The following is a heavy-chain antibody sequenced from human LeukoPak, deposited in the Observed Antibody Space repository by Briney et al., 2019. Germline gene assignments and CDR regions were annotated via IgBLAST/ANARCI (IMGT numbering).Heavy chain of an antibody. J-gene: IGHJ5*02. V-gene: IGHV1-3*04. CDR3: ARVPTRIAARVVGEANWFDP. CDR2: INTGNGDT. D-gene: IGHD6-6*01. CDR1: GYTFTNYA. Sequence: ASVEVSCKASGYTFTNYAMHWVRQAPGQRLEWMGWINTGNGDTKYSQKFQGRVTITRDTSASTAYMELSSLRSEDTAVYYCARVPTRIAARVVGEANWFDPWGQGTLVTVSS.